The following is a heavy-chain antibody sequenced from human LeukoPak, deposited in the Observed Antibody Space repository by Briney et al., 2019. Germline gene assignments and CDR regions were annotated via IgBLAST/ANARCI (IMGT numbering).Heavy chain of an antibody. V-gene: IGHV4-39*01. CDR1: GGSISSSSYY. CDR2: IYYSGST. J-gene: IGHJ4*02. D-gene: IGHD3-22*01. Sequence: SETLSLTCTVSGGSISSSSYYWGWIRQPPGKGLEWIGSIYYSGSTYYNPSLKSRVTISVDTSKNQFSLKLSSVTAADTAVYYCARQGSSGYSHKYYFDYWGQGTLVTVSS. CDR3: ARQGSSGYSHKYYFDY.